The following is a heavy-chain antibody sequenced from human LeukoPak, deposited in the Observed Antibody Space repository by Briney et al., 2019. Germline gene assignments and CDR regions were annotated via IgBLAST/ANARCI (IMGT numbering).Heavy chain of an antibody. CDR1: GFTFSSYW. V-gene: IGHV3-7*01. Sequence: GGSLRLSCAASGFTFSSYWMSWVRQAPGKRLEWVANIKQDGSEKYYVDSVKGRFTISRDNAKNSLYLQMNSLRAEDTAVYYCAREWYDYGGNSGDAYGYWGQGTLVTVSS. J-gene: IGHJ4*02. D-gene: IGHD4-23*01. CDR3: AREWYDYGGNSGDAYGY. CDR2: IKQDGSEK.